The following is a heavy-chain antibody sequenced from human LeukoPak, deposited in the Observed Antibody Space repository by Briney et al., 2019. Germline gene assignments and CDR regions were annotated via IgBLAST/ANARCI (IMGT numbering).Heavy chain of an antibody. D-gene: IGHD6-13*01. J-gene: IGHJ4*02. CDR1: GFTFGSSA. CDR2: FSRSGPDA. CDR3: AKGSLGSWYYFDY. Sequence: GGSLRLSCAASGFTFGSSAMSWVRQAPGKGPEWVSTFSRSGPDAYYADSVKGRFTIFRDNSTNTLYLQMNSLRAEDTAVYYCAKGSLGSWYYFDYWGQGTLVTVSS. V-gene: IGHV3-23*01.